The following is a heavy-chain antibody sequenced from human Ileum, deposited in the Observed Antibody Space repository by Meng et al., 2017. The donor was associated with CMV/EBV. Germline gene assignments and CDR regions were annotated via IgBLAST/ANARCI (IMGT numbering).Heavy chain of an antibody. CDR1: GGSISNYY. D-gene: IGHD3-10*01. CDR2: IYTSGTT. J-gene: IGHJ4*02. Sequence: QGQLQEPGPGLVKTSETLSPTCYVAGGSISNYYWSWIRQPAGKGLEWIAHIYTSGTTNYNPSLKSRVTMSVDTSRNQFSLKLTSVTAADTAVYYCARNYGSGNWNFFHYWGQGTLVTVSS. V-gene: IGHV4-4*07. CDR3: ARNYGSGNWNFFHY.